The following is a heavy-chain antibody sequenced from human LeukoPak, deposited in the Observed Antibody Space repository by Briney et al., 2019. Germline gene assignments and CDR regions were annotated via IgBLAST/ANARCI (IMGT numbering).Heavy chain of an antibody. CDR3: ARLKYYDSSGYFWYFDL. CDR1: GDSISSGGYY. Sequence: SETLSLTCTVSGDSISSGGYYWSWIRQHPGKGLEWIGYIYYSGSTNYNPSLRSRVTISVDTSKNQFSLKLSSVTAADTAVYYCARLKYYDSSGYFWYFDLWGRGTLVTVSS. J-gene: IGHJ2*01. V-gene: IGHV4-61*08. CDR2: IYYSGST. D-gene: IGHD3-22*01.